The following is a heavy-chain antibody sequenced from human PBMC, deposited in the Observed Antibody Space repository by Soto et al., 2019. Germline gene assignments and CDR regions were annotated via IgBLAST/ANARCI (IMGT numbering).Heavy chain of an antibody. Sequence: PSETLSLTCTVAGGSISDNYWTWIRQPAGKGLEWIGRVHESGSTDYNPSLRGRVIISLHTSKSQFSLSLRSATAADTATYYCARGTRALITSFFAYWGQGIPVTVSS. CDR3: ARGTRALITSFFAY. D-gene: IGHD1-20*01. CDR1: GGSISDNY. J-gene: IGHJ4*02. CDR2: VHESGST. V-gene: IGHV4-4*07.